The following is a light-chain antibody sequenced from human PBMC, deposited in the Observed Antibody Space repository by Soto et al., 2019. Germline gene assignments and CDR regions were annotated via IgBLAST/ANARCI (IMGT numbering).Light chain of an antibody. V-gene: IGLV2-11*01. J-gene: IGLJ3*02. CDR3: CSYTSSSTWV. Sequence: QSALTQPRSVSGSPGQSVTISCTGTSSDVGGYNHVSWYQHHPGKAPKLMIYDVNKRPSGVPDRFSGSKSGNTASLTTSGLQAEDEADYYCCSYTSSSTWVFGGGTKLTVL. CDR1: SSDVGGYNH. CDR2: DVN.